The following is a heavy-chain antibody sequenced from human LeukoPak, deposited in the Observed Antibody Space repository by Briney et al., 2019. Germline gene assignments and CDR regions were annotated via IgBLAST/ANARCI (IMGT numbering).Heavy chain of an antibody. Sequence: GGSLRLSCAATGVTFKDYGMHWVRQPPGEGLEWVSGINWNGGGTDYADSVKGRFTISRDNAKNSLYLQMTSLRPEDTALYYCAKHLRATNTYIFFGLDVWGQGTTVTVSS. V-gene: IGHV3-9*01. J-gene: IGHJ6*02. CDR2: INWNGGGT. CDR1: GVTFKDYG. CDR3: AKHLRATNTYIFFGLDV. D-gene: IGHD1-26*01.